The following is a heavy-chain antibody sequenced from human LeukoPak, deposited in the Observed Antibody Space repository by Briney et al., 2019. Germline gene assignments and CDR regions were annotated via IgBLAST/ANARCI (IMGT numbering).Heavy chain of an antibody. CDR3: AKDMIWSSSFNFDY. V-gene: IGHV3-23*01. Sequence: PGGSLRLSCAASGFTFSSYAMSWVRQAPGKGLELVSAISGSGGSTYYADSVKGRFTISRDNSKNTLYLQMNSLRAEDTAVYYCAKDMIWSSSFNFDYWGQGTLVTVSS. D-gene: IGHD6-6*01. J-gene: IGHJ4*02. CDR1: GFTFSSYA. CDR2: ISGSGGST.